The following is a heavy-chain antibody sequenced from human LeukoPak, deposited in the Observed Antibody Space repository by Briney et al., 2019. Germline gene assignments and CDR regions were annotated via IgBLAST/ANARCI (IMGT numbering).Heavy chain of an antibody. D-gene: IGHD3-9*01. Sequence: SVKVSCKASGGTFSSYAISWVRQAPGQGLEWMGGIIPIFGTANYAQKFQGRVTITADESTSTAYMELSSLRSEDTAVYYCAAPLPGHDTNDAFDIWGQGTMVTVSS. CDR1: GGTFSSYA. J-gene: IGHJ3*02. CDR3: AAPLPGHDTNDAFDI. V-gene: IGHV1-69*13. CDR2: IIPIFGTA.